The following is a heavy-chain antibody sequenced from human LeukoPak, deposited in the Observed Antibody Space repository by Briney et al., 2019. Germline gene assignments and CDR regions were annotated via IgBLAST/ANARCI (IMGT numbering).Heavy chain of an antibody. V-gene: IGHV4-59*01. J-gene: IGHJ6*02. CDR3: ARVSMVRGVLLDV. CDR2: IYYSEST. CDR1: GGSISSYY. D-gene: IGHD3-10*01. Sequence: PSETLSLTCTVSGGSISSYYWSWIRQPPGKGLEWIGYIYYSESTNYNPSLKSRVTISVDTSKNQFSLKLSSVTAADTAVYYCARVSMVRGVLLDVWGQGTTVTVSS.